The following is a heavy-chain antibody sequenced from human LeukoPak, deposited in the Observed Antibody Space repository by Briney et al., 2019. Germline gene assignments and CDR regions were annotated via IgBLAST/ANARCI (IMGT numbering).Heavy chain of an antibody. D-gene: IGHD6-19*01. CDR3: ARPYSSGWPYSFEY. CDR2: IFPGDSDS. V-gene: IGHV5-51*01. J-gene: IGHJ4*02. CDR1: GYSFTSYW. Sequence: GVSLKISCKGSGYSFTSYWIGWVRQMPGKGLEWVGIIFPGDSDSRYSPSLQGQVTISADTSISTAYLQWSSLKASDTAMYFCARPYSSGWPYSFEYWGQGTLVTVSS.